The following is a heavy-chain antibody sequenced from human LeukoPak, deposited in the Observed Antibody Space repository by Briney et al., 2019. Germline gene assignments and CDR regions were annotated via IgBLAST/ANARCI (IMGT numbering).Heavy chain of an antibody. Sequence: PSQTLSLTCTVSGGSISSGGYYWSWLRQHPGKGLEWIGYIYYSGSPYYNPSLKSRVTISVDTSKNQFSLKLSSVTAADTAVYYCARDRGSSGYYLDYWGQGALVTVSS. V-gene: IGHV4-31*03. CDR1: GGSISSGGYY. J-gene: IGHJ4*02. CDR2: IYYSGSP. CDR3: ARDRGSSGYYLDY. D-gene: IGHD3-22*01.